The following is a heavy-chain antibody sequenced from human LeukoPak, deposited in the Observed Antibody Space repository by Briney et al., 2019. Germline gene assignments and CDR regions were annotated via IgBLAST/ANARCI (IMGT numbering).Heavy chain of an antibody. CDR1: GFTFSAYT. D-gene: IGHD6-13*01. CDR3: ARDPAATPLDY. CDR2: ITTSSDYK. V-gene: IGHV3-21*01. Sequence: GGSLRLSCAASGFTFSAYTMSWVRQAPGKGLEWVSSITTSSDYKYYADSLRGRLTISRDNAKNSLFLQMNSLRGDDTAVYYCARDPAATPLDYWGQGILVTVSS. J-gene: IGHJ4*02.